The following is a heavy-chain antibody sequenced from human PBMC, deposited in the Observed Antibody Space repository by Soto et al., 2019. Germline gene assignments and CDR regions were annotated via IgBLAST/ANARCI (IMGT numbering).Heavy chain of an antibody. D-gene: IGHD3-16*01. V-gene: IGHV2-5*02. CDR1: GVSFSTSGGG. J-gene: IGHJ5*02. CDR3: AHTIGLNNWFDP. Sequence: QITLNESGPTLVKPTQTLTLTCTFSGVSFSTSGGGVGWIRQPPGKALEWLALIYWDDDERYSPSLKSRLTITRDTSKNQVVLKMTNMDPVDTATYYCAHTIGLNNWFDPWCQGILVTVSS. CDR2: IYWDDDE.